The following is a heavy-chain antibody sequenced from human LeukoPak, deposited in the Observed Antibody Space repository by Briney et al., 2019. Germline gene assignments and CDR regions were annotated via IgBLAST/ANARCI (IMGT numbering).Heavy chain of an antibody. V-gene: IGHV3-48*03. CDR1: GFTFSRYE. CDR3: ARDQGGNLPWAAFDI. Sequence: GGPLRLSCAASGFTFSRYEMNWVRQAPGKRLEWVSYISSSGSTIYYADSVKGRFTISRDNAKNSLYLQMNSLRAEDTAVYYCARDQGGNLPWAAFDIWGQGTMVTVSS. D-gene: IGHD4-23*01. CDR2: ISSSGSTI. J-gene: IGHJ3*02.